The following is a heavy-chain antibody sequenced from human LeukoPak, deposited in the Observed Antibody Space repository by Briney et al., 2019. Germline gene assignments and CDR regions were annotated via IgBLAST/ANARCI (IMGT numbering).Heavy chain of an antibody. J-gene: IGHJ4*02. Sequence: GGSLRLSCAASGFTFSSYAMHWVRQAPGKGLEWVAVISSTGSNKYYADSVKGRFTISRDNSKNTLYLQMNSLRAEDTAVYYCAKPYYDSSGVTHYFDCWGQGTLVTVSS. CDR2: ISSTGSNK. CDR1: GFTFSSYA. V-gene: IGHV3-30*01. D-gene: IGHD3-22*01. CDR3: AKPYYDSSGVTHYFDC.